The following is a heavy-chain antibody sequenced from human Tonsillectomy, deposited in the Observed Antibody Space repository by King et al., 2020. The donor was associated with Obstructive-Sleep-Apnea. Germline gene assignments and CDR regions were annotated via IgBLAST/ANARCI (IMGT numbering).Heavy chain of an antibody. V-gene: IGHV4-59*08. CDR3: ARGYCSGGSCSTGWFGP. Sequence: VQLQESGRRLVKPSETLSLTCTVSGDSVSGHYWNWIRQSPGKGLEWIGYIYFSGSTNYNPSLYRRVTISLDASKNEFSLKLTSVTAADTATYFCARGYCSGGSCSTGWFGPWGQGTLVTVSS. D-gene: IGHD2-15*01. CDR1: GDSVSGHY. J-gene: IGHJ5*02. CDR2: IYFSGST.